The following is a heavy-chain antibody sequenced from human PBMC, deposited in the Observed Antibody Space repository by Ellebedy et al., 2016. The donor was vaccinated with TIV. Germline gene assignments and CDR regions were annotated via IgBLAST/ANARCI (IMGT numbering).Heavy chain of an antibody. D-gene: IGHD3-10*01. CDR1: GYTFTTYA. CDR3: AREESFGELGNWFDS. Sequence: AASVKVSCKASGYTFTTYAMKWVRQAPGQGLEWMGWINTNTGNPTYAQGFTGRFVFSLDTSVSTAYLQISSLKAEDTAVYYCAREESFGELGNWFDSWGQGTLVTVSS. CDR2: INTNTGNP. V-gene: IGHV7-4-1*02. J-gene: IGHJ5*01.